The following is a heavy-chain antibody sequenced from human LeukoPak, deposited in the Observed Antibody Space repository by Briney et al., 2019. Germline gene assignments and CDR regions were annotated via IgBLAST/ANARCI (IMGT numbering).Heavy chain of an antibody. Sequence: GASVKVSCKASGYTFTGYDMHRVRQAPGQGREGMGWINPNSGGTNYAQKFQGRVTMTRETSINTAYMELSRLRSDDTAVYYSATPSYYYYYMDVWGKGPTVTVSS. CDR1: GYTFTGYD. CDR2: INPNSGGT. CDR3: ATPSYYYYYMDV. J-gene: IGHJ6*03. V-gene: IGHV1-2*02.